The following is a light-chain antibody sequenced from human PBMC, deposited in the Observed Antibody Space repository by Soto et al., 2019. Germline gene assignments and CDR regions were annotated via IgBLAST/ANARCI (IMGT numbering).Light chain of an antibody. CDR1: SSDVGGYNY. J-gene: IGLJ1*01. Sequence: QSALTQPASVSGSPGQSITISCTGTSSDVGGYNYVSWCQQHPGKAPKLMIYDVSNRPSGVSNRFSGSESGNTASLTISGLQAEDEGDYYCSSYTSSSTLVVFGTGTNLTVL. CDR3: SSYTSSSTLVV. CDR2: DVS. V-gene: IGLV2-14*01.